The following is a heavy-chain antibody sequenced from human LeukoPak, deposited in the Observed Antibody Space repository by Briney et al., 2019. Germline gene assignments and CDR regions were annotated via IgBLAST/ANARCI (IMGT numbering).Heavy chain of an antibody. J-gene: IGHJ4*01. CDR2: IFSSGRN. V-gene: IGHV4-4*07. CDR3: AREAGDYDAGGHPPTPYYFDL. Sequence: SETLSLTCNVSGGSISGYYWSWIRQPAGKGLEWMGRIFSSGRNNYNHYVKGRLMVDVAPSKNQFSMSICSVTAADTAVYYCAREAGDYDAGGHPPTPYYFDLWGQGTLVTVSS. D-gene: IGHD3-16*01. CDR1: GGSISGYY.